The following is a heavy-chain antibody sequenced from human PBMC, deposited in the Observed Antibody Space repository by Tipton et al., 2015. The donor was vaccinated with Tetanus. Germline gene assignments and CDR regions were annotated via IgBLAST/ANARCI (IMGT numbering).Heavy chain of an antibody. CDR2: VYYTGNT. V-gene: IGHV4-59*01. J-gene: IGHJ4*02. CDR3: AGLPVGGGCAAHHYFLH. D-gene: IGHD4-23*01. CDR1: GGSISSFY. Sequence: GLVKPSETLSLSCTVSGGSISSFYWSWIRQSPGRGLEWIGYVYYTGNTNYNPSLKSRVTISADTTKKQFSLNLRSVTAADTAVYYCAGLPVGGGCAAHHYFLHWGQGTLVTVSS.